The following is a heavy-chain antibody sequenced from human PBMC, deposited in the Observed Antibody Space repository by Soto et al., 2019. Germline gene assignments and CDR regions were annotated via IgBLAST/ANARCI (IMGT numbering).Heavy chain of an antibody. CDR3: AKEHRMVRGVIDY. D-gene: IGHD3-10*01. CDR2: ISYDGSNK. V-gene: IGHV3-30*18. CDR1: GFTFSSYG. Sequence: PGGSLRLSCAASGFTFSSYGMHWVRQAPGKGLEWVAVISYDGSNKYYADSVKGRFTISRDNSKNTLYLQMNSLRAEDTAVYYCAKEHRMVRGVIDYWGQGTLVTVSS. J-gene: IGHJ4*02.